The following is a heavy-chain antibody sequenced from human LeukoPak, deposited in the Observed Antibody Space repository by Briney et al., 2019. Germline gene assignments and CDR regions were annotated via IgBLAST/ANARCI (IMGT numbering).Heavy chain of an antibody. CDR1: GASISSGSNY. J-gene: IGHJ4*02. V-gene: IGHV4-39*01. D-gene: IGHD3-10*01. CDR3: ARTRYYYNSRSYGAPYYFDY. CDR2: IYYSGST. Sequence: PSETLSLTCSVSGASISSGSNYWGWIRQPPGKGLEWIGSIYYSGSTYYNPSLKSRVTISVDTSKNQFSLKLSSVTAADTAVYYCARTRYYYNSRSYGAPYYFDYWGQGTLVTVSS.